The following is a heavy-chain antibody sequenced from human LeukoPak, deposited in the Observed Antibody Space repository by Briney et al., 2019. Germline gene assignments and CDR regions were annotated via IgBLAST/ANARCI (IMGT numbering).Heavy chain of an antibody. CDR3: ARARDSSWDY. CDR1: GFTFSSYW. J-gene: IGHJ4*02. D-gene: IGHD6-13*01. V-gene: IGHV3-7*03. Sequence: GGSLRLSCAASGFTFSSYWMTWVRQAPGKGLEWVANIKDDGSEKYYVDSVKGRFTISRDDAKNSLYLQMNSLRAEDTAVYYCARARDSSWDYWGQGTLVTVSS. CDR2: IKDDGSEK.